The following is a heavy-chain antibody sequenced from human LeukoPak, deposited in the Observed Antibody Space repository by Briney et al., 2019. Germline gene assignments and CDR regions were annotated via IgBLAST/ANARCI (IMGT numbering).Heavy chain of an antibody. D-gene: IGHD5-18*01. J-gene: IGHJ4*02. CDR1: GGSISSSSYY. Sequence: SETLSLTCTVSGGSISSSSYYWGWIRQPPGKGLEWIGNIYYSGSTNYNPSLKSRVTISVDTSKNQFSLKLSSVTAADTAVYYCARQESGYSYGNFDYWGQGTLVTVSS. V-gene: IGHV4-39*01. CDR3: ARQESGYSYGNFDY. CDR2: IYYSGST.